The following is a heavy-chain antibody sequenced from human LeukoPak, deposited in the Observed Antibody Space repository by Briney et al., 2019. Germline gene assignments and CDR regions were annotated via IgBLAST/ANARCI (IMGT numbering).Heavy chain of an antibody. CDR3: ARGGDEPLDAFDI. J-gene: IGHJ3*02. D-gene: IGHD1-14*01. Sequence: GGSLRLSCAASGFTFSSYGMNWVRQAPGKGLKWVSYISSSGSTIYYADSVKGRFTISRDNAKNSLYLQMNSLRAEDTAVYYCARGGDEPLDAFDIWGQGTMVTVSS. CDR2: ISSSGSTI. V-gene: IGHV3-48*04. CDR1: GFTFSSYG.